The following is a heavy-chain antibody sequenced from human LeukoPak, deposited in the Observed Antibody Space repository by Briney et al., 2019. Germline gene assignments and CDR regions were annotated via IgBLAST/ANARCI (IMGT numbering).Heavy chain of an antibody. V-gene: IGHV3-48*01. CDR1: GFTFSSYS. CDR2: ISSSSSTI. J-gene: IGHJ5*02. CDR3: ARDRIAARFLDLTRGNNWFDP. D-gene: IGHD6-6*01. Sequence: TGGSLRFSCAASGFTFSSYSMNWVRQAPGKGLEWVSYISSSSSTIYYADSVKGRFTISRDNAKNSLYLQMNSLRAEDTAVYYCARDRIAARFLDLTRGNNWFDPWGQGTLVTVSS.